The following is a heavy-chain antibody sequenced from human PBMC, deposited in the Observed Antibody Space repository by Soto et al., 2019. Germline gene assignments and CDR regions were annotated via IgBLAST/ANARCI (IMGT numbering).Heavy chain of an antibody. D-gene: IGHD6-19*01. CDR3: ARDQQWPSRHYYYGMDV. CDR2: ISSSGSTI. V-gene: IGHV3-48*03. J-gene: IGHJ6*02. CDR1: GFTFSSYE. Sequence: PGGSLRLSCAASGFTFSSYEMNWVRQAPGKGLEWVSYISSSGSTIYYADSVKGRFTISRDNAKNSLYLQMNSLRAEDTAVYYCARDQQWPSRHYYYGMDVWGQGTTVTVSS.